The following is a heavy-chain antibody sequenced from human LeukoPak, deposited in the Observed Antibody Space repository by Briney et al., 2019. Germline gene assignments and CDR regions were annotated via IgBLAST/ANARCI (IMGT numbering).Heavy chain of an antibody. CDR2: VSSSGSYI. CDR1: GFTFSSYS. J-gene: IGHJ4*02. CDR3: AKDGDGYKFFDN. D-gene: IGHD5-24*01. V-gene: IGHV3-21*04. Sequence: GGSLRLSCAASGFTFSSYSMNWVRQAQGKGLEWVSSVSSSGSYIYYADSVKGRFTISRDNAKNSLYLQMNSLRAEDTALYYCAKDGDGYKFFDNWGQGTLVTVSS.